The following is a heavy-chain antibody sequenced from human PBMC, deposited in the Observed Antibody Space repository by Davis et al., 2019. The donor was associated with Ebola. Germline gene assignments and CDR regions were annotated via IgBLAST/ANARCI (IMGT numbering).Heavy chain of an antibody. V-gene: IGHV3-11*05. J-gene: IGHJ6*02. Sequence: GGSLRLSCAASGFTFSDYYMSWIRQAPGEGLEWVSYISSSSSYTNYADSVKGRFTISRDNAKNSLYLQMNSLRAEDTAVYYCARDRAADYYYYGMDVWGQGTTVTVSS. CDR3: ARDRAADYYYYGMDV. D-gene: IGHD6-13*01. CDR1: GFTFSDYY. CDR2: ISSSSSYT.